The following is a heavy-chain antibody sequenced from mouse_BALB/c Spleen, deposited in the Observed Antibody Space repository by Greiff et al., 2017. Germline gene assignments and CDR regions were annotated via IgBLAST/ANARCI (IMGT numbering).Heavy chain of an antibody. Sequence: VQLQQSGPGLVKPSQSLSLTCTVTGYSITSDYAWDWIRQFPGNKLEWMGYISYSGSTSYNPSLKSRISITRDTSKNQFFLQLNSVTTEDTATYYCARSDGYYYAMDYWGQGTSVTVSS. D-gene: IGHD2-3*01. V-gene: IGHV3-2*02. J-gene: IGHJ4*01. CDR3: ARSDGYYYAMDY. CDR1: GYSITSDYA. CDR2: ISYSGST.